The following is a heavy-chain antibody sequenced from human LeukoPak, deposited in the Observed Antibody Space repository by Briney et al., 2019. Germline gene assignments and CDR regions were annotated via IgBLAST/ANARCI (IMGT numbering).Heavy chain of an antibody. CDR2: ITRSSSAK. J-gene: IGHJ4*02. Sequence: GGSLRLSCVASGFTFSSYSMNWVRQAPGKGLEWVSYITRSSSAKFYADSVKGRFTISRDNAENLLYLQMNSLRAEDTAVYYCTRDQGGSDYWGQGTLVTVSS. V-gene: IGHV3-48*01. D-gene: IGHD3-16*01. CDR3: TRDQGGSDY. CDR1: GFTFSSYS.